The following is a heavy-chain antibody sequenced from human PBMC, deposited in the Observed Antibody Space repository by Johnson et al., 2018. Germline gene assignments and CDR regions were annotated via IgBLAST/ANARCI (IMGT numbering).Heavy chain of an antibody. V-gene: IGHV3-33*01. CDR2: IWYDGSNR. D-gene: IGHD5-12*01. J-gene: IGHJ6*02. Sequence: VQLLESGGGVVQPGRSLRLSCVASEFTFSNYGMHWVRQAPGKVLEWVAVIWYDGSNRDYADSVKGRFTISRDNSKNTLYLQMNSLRAEDTAVYYCARDAEGGVVATTPRAGMDVWGQGTTVTVSS. CDR3: ARDAEGGVVATTPRAGMDV. CDR1: EFTFSNYG.